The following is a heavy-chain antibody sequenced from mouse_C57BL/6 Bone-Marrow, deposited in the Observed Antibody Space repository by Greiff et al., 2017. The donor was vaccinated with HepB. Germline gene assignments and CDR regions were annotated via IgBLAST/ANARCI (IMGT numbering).Heavy chain of an antibody. D-gene: IGHD1-1*01. CDR2: FYPGSGSI. J-gene: IGHJ1*03. V-gene: IGHV1-62-2*01. CDR3: ASHAVVATPWYFDV. Sequence: QVQLQQSGAELVKPGASVKLSCKASGYTFTEYTIHWVKQRSGQGLEWIGWFYPGSGSIKYNEKFKDKATLTVDTSSSTAYMQLSSLTSEDSAVYYCASHAVVATPWYFDVWGTGTTVTVSS. CDR1: GYTFTEYT.